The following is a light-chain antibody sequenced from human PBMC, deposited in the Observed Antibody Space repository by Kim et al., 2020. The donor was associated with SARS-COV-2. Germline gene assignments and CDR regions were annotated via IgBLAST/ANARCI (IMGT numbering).Light chain of an antibody. CDR3: QQSNDWPPLT. Sequence: PGERAPLSCRASQTINNRLVWDQQKPGQAPRLLIYDATTRATGVPARFIGSGSETDFTLTISSLQSEDFAVYYYQQSNDWPPLTFGQGTKVDIK. J-gene: IGKJ1*01. CDR2: DAT. V-gene: IGKV3-15*01. CDR1: QTINNR.